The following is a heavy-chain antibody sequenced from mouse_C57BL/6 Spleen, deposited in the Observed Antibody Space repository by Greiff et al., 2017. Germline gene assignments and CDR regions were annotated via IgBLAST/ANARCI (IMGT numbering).Heavy chain of an antibody. J-gene: IGHJ3*01. D-gene: IGHD3-2*02. V-gene: IGHV1-69*01. CDR2: IDPSDSYT. CDR3: ARPGQATSWFAY. Sequence: QVQLQQPGAELVMPGASVKLSCKASGYTFTSYWMHWVKQRPGQGLEWIGEIDPSDSYTNYNQKFKGKSTLTVDKSSSTAYMQLSSLTSEDSAVYYCARPGQATSWFAYWGQGTLVTVSA. CDR1: GYTFTSYW.